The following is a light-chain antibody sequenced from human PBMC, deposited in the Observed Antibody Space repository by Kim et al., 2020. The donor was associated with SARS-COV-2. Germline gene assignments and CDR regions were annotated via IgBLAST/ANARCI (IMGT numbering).Light chain of an antibody. CDR2: SES. Sequence: PGKRAGSNGGGNNVGRKSGQWYEGKPGQARGKVIYSESERPSGIPERFAGSNSGNAATLTISRVEAGDEADYYCQVWDSTSDAGVFGGGTKLTVL. V-gene: IGLV3-21*04. J-gene: IGLJ3*02. CDR3: QVWDSTSDAGV. CDR1: NVGRKS.